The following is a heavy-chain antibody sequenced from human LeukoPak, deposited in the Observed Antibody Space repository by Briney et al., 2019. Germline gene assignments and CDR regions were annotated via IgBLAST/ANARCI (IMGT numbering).Heavy chain of an antibody. CDR2: IDPSSDSA. D-gene: IGHD5-18*01. CDR1: GYTFTNYY. Sequence: ASVKVSCKTSGYTFTNYYVHWVRQAPGQGLEWMGIIDPSSDSASYAQKFQDRVTMTRDTSTSTVYMELSSLRSDDTAVYYCARQWGYSYGYFDYWGQGTLVTVSS. V-gene: IGHV1-46*01. J-gene: IGHJ4*02. CDR3: ARQWGYSYGYFDY.